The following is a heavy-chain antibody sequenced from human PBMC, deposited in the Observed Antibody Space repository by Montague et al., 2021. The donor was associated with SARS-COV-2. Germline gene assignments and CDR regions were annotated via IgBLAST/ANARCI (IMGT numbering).Heavy chain of an antibody. CDR3: TGSGDGVYYGMDV. D-gene: IGHD2-21*02. V-gene: IGHV3-74*01. CDR2: INIDGSRT. CDR1: GFTFSRYW. J-gene: IGHJ6*02. Sequence: SLRLSCPASGFTFSRYWMHWVRQVPGKGLLWVSRINIDGSRTTYADSVKGRFTISRDNAKNTLFLQMNGLRADDTAVYYCTGSGDGVYYGMDVWGQGTTVTVSS.